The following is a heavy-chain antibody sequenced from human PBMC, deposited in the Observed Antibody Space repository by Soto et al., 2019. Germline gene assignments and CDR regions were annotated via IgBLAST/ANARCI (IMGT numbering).Heavy chain of an antibody. D-gene: IGHD3-9*01. Sequence: ASVKVSCKASGYTFTSYGISWVRQAPGQGLEWMGWISAYNGNTNYAQKLQGRVTMTTDTSTSTAYMELRSLRSDDTAVYYCAICYDILTGYLRYYYYGMDVWGQGTKVTV. CDR2: ISAYNGNT. V-gene: IGHV1-18*01. CDR1: GYTFTSYG. CDR3: AICYDILTGYLRYYYYGMDV. J-gene: IGHJ6*02.